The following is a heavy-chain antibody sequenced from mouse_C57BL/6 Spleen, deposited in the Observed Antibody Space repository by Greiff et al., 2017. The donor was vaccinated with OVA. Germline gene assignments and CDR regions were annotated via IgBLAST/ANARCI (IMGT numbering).Heavy chain of an antibody. V-gene: IGHV1-82*01. Sequence: VQLQQSGPELVKPGASVKISCKASGYAFSSSWMNWVKQRPGKGLEWIGRIYPGDGDTNYNGKFKGKATLTADKSSSTAYMQLSSLTSEDAAVYFCARGEILQYSIDYWGQGTTLTVSS. J-gene: IGHJ2*01. CDR1: GYAFSSSW. CDR2: IYPGDGDT. D-gene: IGHD1-1*01. CDR3: ARGEILQYSIDY.